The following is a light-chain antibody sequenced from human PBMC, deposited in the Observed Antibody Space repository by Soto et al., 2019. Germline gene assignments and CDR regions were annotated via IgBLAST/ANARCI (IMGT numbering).Light chain of an antibody. CDR3: QQYNSYSWT. V-gene: IGKV1-5*01. J-gene: IGKJ1*01. CDR2: DAP. CDR1: QRINSW. Sequence: DIQMTQSPSTLSASVGDRVTITCRASQRINSWLAWYQQKPGEAPKLLIHDAPSLKSGVPSRFSGSGSGTEFTLTISSLQPDDFATYYCQQYNSYSWTFGQGTKVDIK.